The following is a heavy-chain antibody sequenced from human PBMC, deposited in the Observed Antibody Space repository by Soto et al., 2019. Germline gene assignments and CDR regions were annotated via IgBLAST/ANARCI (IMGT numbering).Heavy chain of an antibody. CDR2: IFPGDSDT. Sequence: GESLNISCNASGFSLNTYWIGWVRQKPGKGLEWMGSIFPGDSDTRYSPSFQGQVTISVDKSIRTAYLQWSSLKASDTAMYYCARGGYCTNGVCYSSVVDYWGQGTLVTVSS. V-gene: IGHV5-51*01. CDR1: GFSLNTYW. J-gene: IGHJ4*02. CDR3: ARGGYCTNGVCYSSVVDY. D-gene: IGHD2-8*01.